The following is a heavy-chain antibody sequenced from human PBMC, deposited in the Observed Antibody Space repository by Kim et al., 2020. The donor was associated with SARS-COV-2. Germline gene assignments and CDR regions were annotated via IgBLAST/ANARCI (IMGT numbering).Heavy chain of an antibody. V-gene: IGHV4-39*01. J-gene: IGHJ4*02. CDR1: GGSISTSSYY. D-gene: IGHD3-3*01. CDR2: IFYSGST. Sequence: SETLSLTCTVSGGSISTSSYYWGWIRQPPGKGLEWIGTIFYSGSTYYNPSLKSRVTISVDTSKNQFSLKVTSVTAADTAVYYCARSATYYDFWSDYPKYYFDYWVPGTQFIVSS. CDR3: ARSATYYDFWSDYPKYYFDY.